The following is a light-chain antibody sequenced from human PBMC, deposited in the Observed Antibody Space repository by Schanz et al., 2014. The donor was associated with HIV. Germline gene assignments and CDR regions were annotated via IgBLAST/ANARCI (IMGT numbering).Light chain of an antibody. V-gene: IGKV1-5*03. CDR1: QNIRNW. CDR3: QQYAVSSWT. Sequence: DIQMTQSPSTLSASVGDRVTITCRASQNIRNWLAWYQQKPGKAPKLLIYKASSLESGVPSRFSGSGSGTEFTLTISSLQPDDFATYYCQQYAVSSWTFGLGTRV. J-gene: IGKJ1*01. CDR2: KAS.